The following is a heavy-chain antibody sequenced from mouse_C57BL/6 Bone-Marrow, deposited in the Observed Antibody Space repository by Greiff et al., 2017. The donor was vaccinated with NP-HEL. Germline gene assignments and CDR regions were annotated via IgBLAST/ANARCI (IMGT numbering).Heavy chain of an antibody. CDR3: AIDGYYD. Sequence: QVQLQQSGAELVKPGASVKVSCKASGYTFTSYWMHWVKQRPGQGLEWIGRIPPSDSVTTYNQKFKGKATLTVDKSSSTAYMQLSSLTSEDAAVYYCAIDGYYDWGQGTTLTVSS. CDR1: GYTFTSYW. J-gene: IGHJ2*01. D-gene: IGHD2-3*01. CDR2: IPPSDSVT. V-gene: IGHV1-74*01.